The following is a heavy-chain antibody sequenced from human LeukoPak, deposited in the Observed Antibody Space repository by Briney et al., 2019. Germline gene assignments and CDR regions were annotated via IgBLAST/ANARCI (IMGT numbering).Heavy chain of an antibody. CDR2: ISVGGGST. D-gene: IGHD3-3*01. CDR1: GFTFSSYD. CDR3: ARRYDFWDY. J-gene: IGHJ4*02. V-gene: IGHV3-23*01. Sequence: GGSLRLSCAASGFTFSSYDMTWVRQAPGKGLEWVSVISVGGGSTAYANSVKGRFTISRDDSKNTLHLQMDSLRADDRAVYYCARRYDFWDYWGQGTLVTVSS.